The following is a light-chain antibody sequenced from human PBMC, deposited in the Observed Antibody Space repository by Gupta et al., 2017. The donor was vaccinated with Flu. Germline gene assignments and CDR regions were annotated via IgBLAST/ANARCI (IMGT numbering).Light chain of an antibody. CDR1: SSNIGAGYD. CDR3: QSYDSSLRAYV. CDR2: GNT. J-gene: IGLJ1*01. V-gene: IGLV1-40*01. Sequence: QSVLTQPPSASGAPGQRVTISCTGSSSNIGAGYDVHWYQQLPGTAPKLLLYGNTNRPSGVPDRFSGSKSGTSASLAITGLQDEDEADYYCQSYDSSLRAYVFGAGTKVTVL.